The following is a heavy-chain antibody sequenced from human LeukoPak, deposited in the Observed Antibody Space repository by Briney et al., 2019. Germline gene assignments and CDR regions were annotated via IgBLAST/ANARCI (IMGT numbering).Heavy chain of an antibody. J-gene: IGHJ4*02. D-gene: IGHD1-26*01. CDR3: VAVGATRLYYFDY. CDR2: IYTSGST. CDR1: GGSISSYY. Sequence: SETLSLTCTVSGGSISSYYWSWIRQPPGKGLECIGYIYTSGSTNYNPSLKSRVTISVDTSKNQFSLKLSSVTAADTAVYYSVAVGATRLYYFDYWGQGTLVTVSS. V-gene: IGHV4-4*09.